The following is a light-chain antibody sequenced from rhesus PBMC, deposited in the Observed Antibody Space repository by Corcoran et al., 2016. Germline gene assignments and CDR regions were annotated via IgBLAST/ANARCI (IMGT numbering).Light chain of an antibody. J-gene: IGKJ1*01. CDR2: ASS. Sequence: DIQMTQSPSSLSASVGDRVAITCRASQDITNDLAWYQQKPGDTPKLLIFASSSLQSGIPSRFSGSGAGTDFTLTISSLQSEDFATYFCQHYNSAPWTFGQGTKVEIK. CDR3: QHYNSAPWT. V-gene: IGKV1S17*01. CDR1: QDITND.